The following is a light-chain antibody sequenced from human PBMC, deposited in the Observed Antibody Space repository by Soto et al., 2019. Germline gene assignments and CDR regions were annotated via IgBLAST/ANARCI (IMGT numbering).Light chain of an antibody. V-gene: IGKV3-20*01. CDR3: QQYGNSLWT. Sequence: EIVLTQSPGTLSLSPGERATLSCRASQSVSSNYLSWYQQKPGQAPRLLIYGASSRATGIPVRFSGSGSGTNFTLTITRLEPEDFAVYYCQQYGNSLWTFGRGTKVDIK. CDR1: QSVSSNY. CDR2: GAS. J-gene: IGKJ1*01.